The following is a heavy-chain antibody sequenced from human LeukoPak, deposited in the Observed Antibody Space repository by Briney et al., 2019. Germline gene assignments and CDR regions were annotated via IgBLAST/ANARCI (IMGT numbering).Heavy chain of an antibody. V-gene: IGHV4-59*01. CDR2: SYYSGST. CDR3: AGDDSSSWWSY. D-gene: IGHD6-13*01. CDR1: GGSISSYY. Sequence: SETLSLTCTVSGGSISSYYWSWIRQPPGKGLEWIGNSYYSGSTKYNPSLKSRVTISVDTSKNQFSLKVNSETAADTAVYYCAGDDSSSWWSYWGQGTLVTVSS. J-gene: IGHJ4*02.